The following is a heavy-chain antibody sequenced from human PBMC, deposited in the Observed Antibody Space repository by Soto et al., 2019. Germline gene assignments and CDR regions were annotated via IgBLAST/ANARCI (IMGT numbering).Heavy chain of an antibody. J-gene: IGHJ3*02. CDR2: ISWNSGSI. D-gene: IGHD3-10*01. CDR1: GFTFDDYA. V-gene: IGHV3-9*01. Sequence: PGGSLRLSCAASGFTFDDYAMHWVRQAPGKGLEWVSGISWNSGSIGYADSVKGRFTISRDNAKNSLYLQMNSLRAEDTALYYCTAQISTMVRAPNIFDIWGQGTMVTVSS. CDR3: TAQISTMVRAPNIFDI.